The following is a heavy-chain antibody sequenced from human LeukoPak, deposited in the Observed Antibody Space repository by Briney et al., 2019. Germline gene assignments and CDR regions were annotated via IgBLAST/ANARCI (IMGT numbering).Heavy chain of an antibody. CDR3: ARGPSPYYDFWSGYSGPFDP. V-gene: IGHV3-53*01. CDR2: IYSGGST. J-gene: IGHJ5*02. CDR1: GFTVSSNY. Sequence: PGGSLRLSCAASGFTVSSNYMSWVRQAPGKGLEWVSVIYSGGSTYYADSVKGRFTISRDNSKNTLYLQMNSLRAEDAAVYYCARGPSPYYDFWSGYSGPFDPWGQGTLVTVSS. D-gene: IGHD3-3*01.